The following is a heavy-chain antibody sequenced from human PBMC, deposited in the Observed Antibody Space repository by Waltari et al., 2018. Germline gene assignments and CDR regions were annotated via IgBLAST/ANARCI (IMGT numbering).Heavy chain of an antibody. D-gene: IGHD3-16*01. CDR1: SYSVRWGFY. V-gene: IGHV4-38-2*01. CDR2: IDQGGGI. Sequence: QVQLRESGPGLVRPWETLSLACVVSSYSVRWGFYWGWIRQPPGGALEWIGNIDQGGGIYYNPSLRGRVTMSMDASNNLFFLRLTSVSDADTAVYYCANSYDHDGIFQFWGQGARVTVSS. J-gene: IGHJ4*02. CDR3: ANSYDHDGIFQF.